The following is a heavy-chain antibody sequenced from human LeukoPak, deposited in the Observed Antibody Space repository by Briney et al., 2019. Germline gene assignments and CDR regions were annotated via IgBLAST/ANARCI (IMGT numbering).Heavy chain of an antibody. CDR1: GFTFSSYS. Sequence: GGSLRLSCAASGFTFSSYSMNWVRQAPGKGLEWVSSISSSSSYIYYADSLKGRFTISRDNAKNSLYLQMNSLRAEDTAVYYCARGIVVVPAAMQRAEDGCDYWGQGTLVTVSS. D-gene: IGHD2-2*01. CDR3: ARGIVVVPAAMQRAEDGCDY. J-gene: IGHJ4*02. V-gene: IGHV3-21*01. CDR2: ISSSSSYI.